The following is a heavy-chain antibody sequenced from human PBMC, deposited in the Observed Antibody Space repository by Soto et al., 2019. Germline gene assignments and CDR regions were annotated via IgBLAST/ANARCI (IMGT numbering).Heavy chain of an antibody. CDR1: NGYINSGGFY. CDR2: IFHSGST. CDR3: ARGGIAGHWFDP. D-gene: IGHD6-13*01. V-gene: IGHV4-31*03. J-gene: IGHJ5*02. Sequence: QVQLQESGPGLLKPSQTLSLTCNVSNGYINSGGFYWSWIRQHPGKGLEWIGYIFHSGSTLYNPSLTSRVTLSADPSKHQLSLNLRSVTVADTAVSYCARGGIAGHWFDPWGQGILVTVSS.